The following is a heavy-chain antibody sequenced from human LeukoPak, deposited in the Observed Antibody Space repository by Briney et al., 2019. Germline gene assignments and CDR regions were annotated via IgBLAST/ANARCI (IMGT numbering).Heavy chain of an antibody. Sequence: SETLSLTCAVYGGSFSGYYWSWIRQPPGKGLEWIGEINHSGSTNYNPSLKSRVTISVDTSKNQFSLKLSSVTAADTAVYYCARHIVVSGSFDYWGQGTLVTVSS. CDR1: GGSFSGYY. CDR3: ARHIVVSGSFDY. CDR2: INHSGST. D-gene: IGHD2-15*01. V-gene: IGHV4-34*01. J-gene: IGHJ4*02.